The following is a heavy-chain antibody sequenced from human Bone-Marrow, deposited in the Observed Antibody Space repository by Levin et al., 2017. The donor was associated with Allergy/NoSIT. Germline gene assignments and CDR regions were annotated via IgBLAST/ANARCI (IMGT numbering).Heavy chain of an antibody. J-gene: IGHJ6*02. CDR3: AAVYYGDSGMDF. CDR2: FAPEDGET. D-gene: IGHD2-21*01. V-gene: IGHV1-24*01. CDR1: GYNLIELS. Sequence: PVASVKVSCKVSGYNLIELSMHWVRQTPGKGLEWMGDFAPEDGETTSPQKFQGRVTMTADTSSDTVYMELSSLRSEDTAVYYCAAVYYGDSGMDFWGQGTTVTVSS.